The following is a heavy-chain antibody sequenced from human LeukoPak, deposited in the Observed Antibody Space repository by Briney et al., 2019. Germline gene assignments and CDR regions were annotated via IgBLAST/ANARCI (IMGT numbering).Heavy chain of an antibody. Sequence: GGSLRLSCAASGFTFSSYAMHWVRQAPGKGLEWVAVISYDGSNKCYADSVKGRFTISRDNSKNTLYLQMNSLRAEDTAVYYCAKLYSSSSSLVYWGQGTLVTVSS. V-gene: IGHV3-30*04. CDR1: GFTFSSYA. CDR3: AKLYSSSSSLVY. CDR2: ISYDGSNK. J-gene: IGHJ4*02. D-gene: IGHD6-6*01.